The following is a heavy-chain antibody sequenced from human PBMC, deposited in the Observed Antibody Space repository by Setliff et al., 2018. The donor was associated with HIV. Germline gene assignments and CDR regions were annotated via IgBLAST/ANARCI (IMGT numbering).Heavy chain of an antibody. CDR2: IYYSGTT. CDR3: ASPKERYYYGSGTNVREYYGMDV. J-gene: IGHJ6*02. CDR1: GGSISSSSYY. D-gene: IGHD3-10*01. Sequence: SETLSLTCTVSGGSISSSSYYWGWIRQPPGKGLEWIGSIYYSGTTYYNPSLKSRITISVDTSKNQFPLKVNSVTAADTAVYYCASPKERYYYGSGTNVREYYGMDVWGQGTTVTVS. V-gene: IGHV4-39*06.